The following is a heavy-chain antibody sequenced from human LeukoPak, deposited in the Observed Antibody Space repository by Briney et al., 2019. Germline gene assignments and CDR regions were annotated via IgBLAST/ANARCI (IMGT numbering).Heavy chain of an antibody. V-gene: IGHV4-31*03. J-gene: IGHJ4*02. CDR2: VYFSGTT. Sequence: TLSLTCTVSGGSISSGGYYWSWIRQLPGKGLEWIGHVYFSGTTHYNPSLMSRVTISVDASKNQFSLKLSSVTAADTAVYYCARDLSSYGHLYHFDYWGQGTLVTVSS. CDR3: ARDLSSYGHLYHFDY. D-gene: IGHD5-18*01. CDR1: GGSISSGGYY.